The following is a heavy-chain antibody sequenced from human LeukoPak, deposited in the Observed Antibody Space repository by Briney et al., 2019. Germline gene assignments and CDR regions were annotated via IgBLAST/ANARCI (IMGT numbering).Heavy chain of an antibody. Sequence: PGGSLRLSCVASGFTFSNYAMSWVRQAPGKGLEWVSAITGSGTNRYYADSLKGRFTTSRDNSKNTVFLQMNSLRHEDTAIYYCVIWGDYDVLTGYYVPDYWGQGPLVTVAS. V-gene: IGHV3-23*01. D-gene: IGHD3-9*01. J-gene: IGHJ4*02. CDR2: ITGSGTNR. CDR1: GFTFSNYA. CDR3: VIWGDYDVLTGYYVPDY.